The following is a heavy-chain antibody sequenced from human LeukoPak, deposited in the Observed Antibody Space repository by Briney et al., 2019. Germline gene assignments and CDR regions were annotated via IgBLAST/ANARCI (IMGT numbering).Heavy chain of an antibody. CDR1: GGSISSGGYY. CDR3: ARFTVTPYVGY. J-gene: IGHJ4*02. CDR2: IYHSGST. D-gene: IGHD4-11*01. V-gene: IGHV4-30-2*01. Sequence: KASETLSLTCTVSGGSISSGGYYWSWIRQPPGKGLEWIGYIYHSGSTYYNPSLKSRVTISVDRSKNQFSLKLSSVTAADTAVYYCARFTVTPYVGYWGQGTLVTVSS.